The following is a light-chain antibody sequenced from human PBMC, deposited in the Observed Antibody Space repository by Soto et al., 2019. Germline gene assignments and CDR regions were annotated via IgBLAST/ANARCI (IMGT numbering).Light chain of an antibody. V-gene: IGKV3-20*01. CDR1: QSVSSSY. CDR2: GAS. CDR3: QQYNSWPPVFT. Sequence: EIVLTQSPGTLSLSPGERATLSCRASQSVSSSYLAWYQQKPGQAPRLLIYGASSRATGIPDRFSGSGSGTDFTLTISRLEPEDFAVYYCQQYNSWPPVFTFGPGTRVDIK. J-gene: IGKJ3*01.